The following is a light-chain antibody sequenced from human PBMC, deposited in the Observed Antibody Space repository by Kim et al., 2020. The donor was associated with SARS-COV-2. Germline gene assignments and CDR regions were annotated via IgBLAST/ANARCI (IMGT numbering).Light chain of an antibody. CDR3: QQSYITPLT. V-gene: IGKV1-39*01. CDR1: QGICSH. J-gene: IGKJ3*01. CDR2: AAS. Sequence: DIQMTQSPSTLSASVGDRVTITCRASQGICSHLTWYQQKPGRAPKLLIYAASTLQGGVPSRFSGSGSGTDFTLTISSLQPEDFATYFCQQSYITPLTFGPGTKVDIK.